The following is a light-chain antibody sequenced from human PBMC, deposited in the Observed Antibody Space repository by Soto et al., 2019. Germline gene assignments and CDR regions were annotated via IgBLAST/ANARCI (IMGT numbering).Light chain of an antibody. J-gene: IGLJ2*01. CDR1: SSDVGGYNY. CDR3: SSYSSSRTLV. CDR2: DVS. V-gene: IGLV2-14*01. Sequence: QSALTQPASVSGSPGQSITISCTGTSSDVGGYNYVSWYQQHPGKAPKLMIYDVSNRPSGVSNRFSGSKSGNTASLTISGLQAEDEAGYFRSSYSSSRTLVSGGGHKPAVL.